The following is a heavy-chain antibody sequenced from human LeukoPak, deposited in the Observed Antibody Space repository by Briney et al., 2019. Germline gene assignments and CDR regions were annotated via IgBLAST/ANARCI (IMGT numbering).Heavy chain of an antibody. D-gene: IGHD3-3*01. V-gene: IGHV4-34*01. CDR2: INHSGST. Sequence: PSETLSLTCAVNGGSFSGYYWSWIRQPPGKGLEWIGEINHSGSTNYNPSLKSRVTISVDTSKNQFSLKLSSVTAADTAVYYCASRNAGDFWSGYYLYFDYWGQGTLVTVSS. J-gene: IGHJ4*02. CDR1: GGSFSGYY. CDR3: ASRNAGDFWSGYYLYFDY.